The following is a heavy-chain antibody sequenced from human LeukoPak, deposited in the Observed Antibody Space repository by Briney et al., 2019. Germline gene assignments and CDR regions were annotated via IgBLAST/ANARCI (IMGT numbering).Heavy chain of an antibody. CDR2: ISAYNGNT. CDR1: GYTFTSYG. V-gene: IGHV1-18*01. CDR3: AREQPAGSGGRDFVYYFDY. J-gene: IGHJ4*02. Sequence: ASVKVSCKVSGYTFTSYGISWVRQAPGQGLEWMGWISAYNGNTNYAQKLQGRVTMTTDTSTSTAYMELRSLRSDDTAVYYCAREQPAGSGGRDFVYYFDYWGQGTLVTVSS. D-gene: IGHD2-15*01.